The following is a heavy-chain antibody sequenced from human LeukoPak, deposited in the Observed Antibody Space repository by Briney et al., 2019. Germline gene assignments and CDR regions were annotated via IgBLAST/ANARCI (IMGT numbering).Heavy chain of an antibody. V-gene: IGHV4-59*01. CDR3: VRGSTHDD. Sequence: SETLSLTCTISGGSISTYYWSWIRQPPGKGLEWIGYIYASGATDYTPSLKSRVTLSVDRSENQFFLKLTSVTAADTAVYYCVRGSTHDDWGQGTLVTVSS. CDR2: IYASGAT. J-gene: IGHJ4*02. CDR1: GGSISTYY. D-gene: IGHD1-26*01.